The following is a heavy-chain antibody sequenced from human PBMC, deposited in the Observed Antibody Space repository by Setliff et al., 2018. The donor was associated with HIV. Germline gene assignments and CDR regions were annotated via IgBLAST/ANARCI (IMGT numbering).Heavy chain of an antibody. J-gene: IGHJ4*02. CDR2: INHRGST. CDR3: ARQAERDDDSYLDY. V-gene: IGHV4-34*01. Sequence: SETLSLTCAVYGGSFSGYYGSWIRQPPGKGLEWIGEINHRGSTNCNPSLKSRVSISVDTSKNQFSLKLTSLTAADTAVYFCARQAERDDDSYLDYWGQGTLVTVSS. CDR1: GGSFSGYY. D-gene: IGHD3-16*01.